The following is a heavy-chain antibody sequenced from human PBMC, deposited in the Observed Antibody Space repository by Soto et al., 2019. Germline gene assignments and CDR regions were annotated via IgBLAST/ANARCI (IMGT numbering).Heavy chain of an antibody. Sequence: GGSLRLSCAASGFTFSSYSMNWVRQAPGKGLEWVSSISSSSSYIYYADSVKGRFTISRDNAKNSLYLQMNSLRAEDTAVYYCARGAIVATILTLNWFDPWGQGTLVTVSS. CDR2: ISSSSSYI. CDR1: GFTFSSYS. V-gene: IGHV3-21*01. J-gene: IGHJ5*02. CDR3: ARGAIVATILTLNWFDP. D-gene: IGHD5-12*01.